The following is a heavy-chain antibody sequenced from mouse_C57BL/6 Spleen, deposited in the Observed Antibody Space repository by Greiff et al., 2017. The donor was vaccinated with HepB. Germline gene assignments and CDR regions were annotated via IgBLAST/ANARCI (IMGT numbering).Heavy chain of an antibody. J-gene: IGHJ2*01. Sequence: VQLQQSGAELVRPGASVTLSCKASGYTFTDYEMHWVKQTPVHGLEWIGAIDPETGGTAYNQKFKGKAILTADKSSSTAYMELRSLTSEDSAVYYCTTYSNFYYFDYWGQGTTLTVSS. CDR1: GYTFTDYE. V-gene: IGHV1-15*01. CDR3: TTYSNFYYFDY. D-gene: IGHD2-5*01. CDR2: IDPETGGT.